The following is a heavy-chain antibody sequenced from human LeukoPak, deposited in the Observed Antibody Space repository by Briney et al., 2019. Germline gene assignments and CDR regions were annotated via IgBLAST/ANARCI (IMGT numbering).Heavy chain of an antibody. D-gene: IGHD6-13*01. CDR1: GFTFSNYN. Sequence: PGRSLRLSCAASGFTFSNYNMNWVRQAPGKGLEWVSVISSSSRYMYYADSVKGRFTISRDNAKNSLYLQMNSLRAEGTAVYYCARVSTAVSLAIDYWGQGTLVTVST. J-gene: IGHJ4*02. CDR2: ISSSSRYM. CDR3: ARVSTAVSLAIDY. V-gene: IGHV3-21*06.